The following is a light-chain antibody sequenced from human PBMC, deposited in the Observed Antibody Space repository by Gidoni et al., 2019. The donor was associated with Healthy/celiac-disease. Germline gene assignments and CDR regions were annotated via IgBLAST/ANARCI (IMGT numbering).Light chain of an antibody. CDR3: QHYNDWPRT. CDR2: GAS. V-gene: IGKV3-15*01. Sequence: EIVMTQSPATLSVSPGERATLSCRASQSVSSNLVWYQQKPGQAPRLLIYGASTRATGIPARFSGSGSGTEFTLTISSLQSEDFAVYYCQHYNDWPRTFGQGTRLEIK. J-gene: IGKJ5*01. CDR1: QSVSSN.